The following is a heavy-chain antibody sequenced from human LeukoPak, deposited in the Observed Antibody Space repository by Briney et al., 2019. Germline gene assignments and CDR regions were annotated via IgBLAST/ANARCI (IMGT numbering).Heavy chain of an antibody. CDR3: ARSQNYHGSGDY. CDR1: AGSVTNGDYY. J-gene: IGHJ4*02. V-gene: IGHV4-61*08. D-gene: IGHD3-10*01. Sequence: SETLSLTCTVSAGSVTNGDYYWSWLRQPPGKALEWIGFVYYTGSTYYTPSLEGRATISVDTSKNQFSVQLSSVTAADAAVYYCARSQNYHGSGDYWSPGTLVTVSS. CDR2: VYYTGST.